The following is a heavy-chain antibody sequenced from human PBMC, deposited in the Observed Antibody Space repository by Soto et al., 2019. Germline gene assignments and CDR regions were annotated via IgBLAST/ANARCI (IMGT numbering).Heavy chain of an antibody. D-gene: IGHD5-18*01. CDR1: GFTFSSYA. V-gene: IGHV3-30-3*01. CDR3: ARVGLWPNYFDY. CDR2: ISLDGSND. Sequence: GGSLRLSCAASGFTFSSYAMHWVRQAPGKGLEWVASISLDGSNDYYTDSVKGRFTFSRDSAKNSLYLQMNGLRAEDTAVYYCARVGLWPNYFDYWGQGTLVTVSS. J-gene: IGHJ4*02.